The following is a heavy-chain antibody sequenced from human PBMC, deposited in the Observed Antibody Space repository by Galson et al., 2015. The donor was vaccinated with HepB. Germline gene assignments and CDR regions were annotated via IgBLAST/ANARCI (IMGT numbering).Heavy chain of an antibody. CDR1: GFTFSSYA. V-gene: IGHV3-30-3*01. J-gene: IGHJ4*02. Sequence: SLRLSCAASGFTFSSYAMHWVRQAPGKGLEWVAVISYDGSNKYYADSVKGRFTISRDNSKNTLYLQMNSLRAEDTAVYYCARVPSPIVVVIAAGFDYWGQGTLVTVSS. D-gene: IGHD2-21*01. CDR3: ARVPSPIVVVIAAGFDY. CDR2: ISYDGSNK.